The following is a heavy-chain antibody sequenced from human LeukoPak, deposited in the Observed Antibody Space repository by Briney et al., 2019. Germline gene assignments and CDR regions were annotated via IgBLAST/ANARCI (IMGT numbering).Heavy chain of an antibody. CDR3: ARHHYDILTAYEDDY. Sequence: PGGSLRLSCAASGFTFSSYEMNWVRQAPGKGLEWVSYISSSGSTIYYADSVKGRFTISRDNAKNSLYLQMNSLRAEDTAVYYCARHHYDILTAYEDDYWGQGTLVTVSS. CDR1: GFTFSSYE. D-gene: IGHD3-9*01. J-gene: IGHJ4*02. CDR2: ISSSGSTI. V-gene: IGHV3-48*03.